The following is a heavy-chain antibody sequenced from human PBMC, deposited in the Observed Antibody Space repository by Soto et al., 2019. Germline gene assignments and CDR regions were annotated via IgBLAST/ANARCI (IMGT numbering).Heavy chain of an antibody. D-gene: IGHD1-1*01. V-gene: IGHV2-5*02. CDR2: IYWDDDK. Sequence: QITLKESGPTLVQPTQTLTLTCAFSGFSLTSSGVAVGWVRQPPGRALEWLALIYWDDDKRYRPSLKSSHTITKDTSKNPVVLTMTNMDPVDTATYYCAHSLAWKSASLDYWGQGTLVTVSS. J-gene: IGHJ4*02. CDR1: GFSLTSSGVA. CDR3: AHSLAWKSASLDY.